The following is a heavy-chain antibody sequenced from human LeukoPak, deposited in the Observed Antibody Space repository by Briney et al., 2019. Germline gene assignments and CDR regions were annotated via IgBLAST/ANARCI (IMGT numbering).Heavy chain of an antibody. D-gene: IGHD1-14*01. V-gene: IGHV3-30*02. CDR3: AKDTTPPKAGFDP. Sequence: PGGSLRLSCAASGFTFSSYGMHWVRQAPGTGLEWVAFIRYDGSNKYYADSVKGRFTISRDNSKYTLYLQMNSLRAEDTSIYFCAKDTTPPKAGFDPWGQGTLVTVSS. J-gene: IGHJ5*02. CDR1: GFTFSSYG. CDR2: IRYDGSNK.